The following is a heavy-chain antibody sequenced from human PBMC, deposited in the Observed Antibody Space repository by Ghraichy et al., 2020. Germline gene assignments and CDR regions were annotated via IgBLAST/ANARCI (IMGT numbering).Heavy chain of an antibody. V-gene: IGHV4-39*01. J-gene: IGHJ4*02. Sequence: SETLSLTCTVSGGSISSSSYYWGWIRQPPGKGLEWIGSIYYSGSTYYNPSLKSRVTISVDTSKNQFSLKVSSVTAADTAVYYCARPVLGGTISPFDYWGQGTLVTVSS. CDR3: ARPVLGGTISPFDY. CDR1: GGSISSSSYY. D-gene: IGHD1-26*01. CDR2: IYYSGST.